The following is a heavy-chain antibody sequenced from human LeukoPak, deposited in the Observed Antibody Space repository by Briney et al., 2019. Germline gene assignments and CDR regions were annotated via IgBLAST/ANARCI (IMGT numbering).Heavy chain of an antibody. D-gene: IGHD1-26*01. CDR1: GFTARSNY. V-gene: IGHV3-66*01. CDR3: AREGTWSYYYDY. J-gene: IGHJ4*02. CDR2: IYSGGST. Sequence: GGSLRLSCAASGFTARSNYMNWVRQAPGKGLEWVSVIYSGGSTYYADSVKGRFTISRDNSKNTLYLQMNSLRAEDTAVYYCAREGTWSYYYDYWGQGTLVTVSS.